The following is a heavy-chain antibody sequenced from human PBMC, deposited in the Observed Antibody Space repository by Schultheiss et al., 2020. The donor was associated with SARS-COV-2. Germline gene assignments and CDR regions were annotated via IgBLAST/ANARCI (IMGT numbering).Heavy chain of an antibody. CDR2: IGTGGTTI. J-gene: IGHJ6*02. V-gene: IGHV3-9*01. D-gene: IGHD3-10*01. Sequence: GGSLRLSCAASGFTFDDYAMHWVRQAPGKGLEWVSAIGTGGTTIHYADSVKGRFTISRDNAKNSLSLQMNSLRPEDTALYYCAKDMSPYYYGSGSYYARYYYGMDVWGQGTTVTVSS. CDR1: GFTFDDYA. CDR3: AKDMSPYYYGSGSYYARYYYGMDV.